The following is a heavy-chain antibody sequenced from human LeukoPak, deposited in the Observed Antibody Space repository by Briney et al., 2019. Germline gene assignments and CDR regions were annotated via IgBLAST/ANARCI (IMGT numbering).Heavy chain of an antibody. V-gene: IGHV4-59*08. CDR3: ARVGVEGSYYDY. J-gene: IGHJ4*02. Sequence: SETLSLTCTVSGGSISSNYWSWIRQPPGKGLEWIGYVSYRGSTNYNPSLKSRVTISVDTSKNQFSLKLSSVTAADTAVYYCARVGVEGSYYDYWGQGTLVTVSS. CDR2: VSYRGST. CDR1: GGSISSNY. D-gene: IGHD3-10*01.